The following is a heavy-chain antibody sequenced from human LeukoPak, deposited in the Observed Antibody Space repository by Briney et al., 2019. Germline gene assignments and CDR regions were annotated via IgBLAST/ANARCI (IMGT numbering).Heavy chain of an antibody. V-gene: IGHV3-13*01. CDR1: GFTFSNYE. J-gene: IGHJ3*02. D-gene: IGHD6-13*01. CDR2: IGATGAT. CDR3: ARGDSSSWDPTTDAFDI. Sequence: GGSLRLSCVASGFTFSNYEMLWVRQGTGGGLEWVSAIGATGATYYADSVQGRFTISRDDAKTSLYLQMNSLRAGDTAVYYCARGDSSSWDPTTDAFDIWGQGTMVTVSS.